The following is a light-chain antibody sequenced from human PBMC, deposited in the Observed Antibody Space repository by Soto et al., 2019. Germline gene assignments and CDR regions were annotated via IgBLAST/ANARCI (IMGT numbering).Light chain of an antibody. CDR2: GAS. V-gene: IGKV3D-15*01. CDR1: QSVSSY. J-gene: IGKJ5*01. CDR3: QQYNNWPPIT. Sequence: EIVMTQSPATLSVSPGERATLSCRASQSVSSYLAWYQQKPGQAPRLLIYGASTRATGIPARFSGSGSGTEFTLSISSLQSEDSAVYYCQQYNNWPPITFGQGTRLEIK.